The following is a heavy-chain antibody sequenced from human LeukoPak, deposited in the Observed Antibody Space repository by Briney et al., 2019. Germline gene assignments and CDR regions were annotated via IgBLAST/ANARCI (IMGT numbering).Heavy chain of an antibody. J-gene: IGHJ6*02. CDR1: GFTFSSYA. D-gene: IGHD3-3*01. CDR2: ISGSGGST. CDR3: AKDEIHYDFWSGYPDV. V-gene: IGHV3-23*01. Sequence: PGGSLRLSCAASGFTFSSYAMSWVRQAPGKGLEWVSAISGSGGSTYYAASVKGRFTISRDSSKNTLYLQMNSLRAEDTAVYYCAKDEIHYDFWSGYPDVWGQGTTVTVSS.